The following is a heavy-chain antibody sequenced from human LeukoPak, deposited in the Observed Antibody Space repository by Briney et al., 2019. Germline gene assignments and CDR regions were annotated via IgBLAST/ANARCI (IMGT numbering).Heavy chain of an antibody. CDR3: ARDPLGYCSGGSCYSDY. J-gene: IGHJ4*02. CDR1: GGSIGSYY. D-gene: IGHD2-15*01. V-gene: IGHV4-4*07. Sequence: SETLSLTXTVSGGSIGSYYWSWIRQPAGKGLEWLGRIYTSGSTNYNPSLKSRVTMSVDTSKNQFSLKLSSVTAADTAVYYCARDPLGYCSGGSCYSDYWGQGTLVTVSS. CDR2: IYTSGST.